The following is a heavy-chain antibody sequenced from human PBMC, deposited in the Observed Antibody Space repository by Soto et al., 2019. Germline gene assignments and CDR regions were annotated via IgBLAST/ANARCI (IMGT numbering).Heavy chain of an antibody. CDR1: GGSFSGYY. V-gene: IGHV4-34*01. CDR3: ARGGLCIWKNFDD. D-gene: IGHD2-8*01. J-gene: IGHJ4*02. Sequence: PSETLSLTCAVYGGSFSGYYWSWIRQPPGKGLEWIGEINHSGSTNYNPSLKSRVTISVDTSKNQFSLKLSSVTAADTAVYYCARGGLCIWKNFDDWGQGTLFTVSS. CDR2: INHSGST.